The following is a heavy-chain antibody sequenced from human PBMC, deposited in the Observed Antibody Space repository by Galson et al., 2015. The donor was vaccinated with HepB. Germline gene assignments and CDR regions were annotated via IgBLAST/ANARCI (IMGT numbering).Heavy chain of an antibody. J-gene: IGHJ5*02. Sequence: SVKVSCKASGYSFTSNALNWVRQAPGQGLEWMGWINTNTGDPTYAQGFAGRFVFSLDTSVSTAYLQISSLKAEDTAVYYCARVGHCSITSCSRFDPWGQGTLVTVSS. CDR3: ARVGHCSITSCSRFDP. V-gene: IGHV7-4-1*02. CDR1: GYSFTSNA. CDR2: INTNTGDP. D-gene: IGHD2-2*01.